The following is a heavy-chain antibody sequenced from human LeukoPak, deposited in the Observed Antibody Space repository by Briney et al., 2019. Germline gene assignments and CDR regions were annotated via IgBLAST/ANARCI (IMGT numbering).Heavy chain of an antibody. CDR1: GFTFSSYA. CDR3: ARKDAYSISWPFDY. V-gene: IGHV3-30*04. CDR2: ISNDGNNK. Sequence: PGRSLRLSCAASGFTFSSYAMHWVRQAPGKGLEWVAAISNDGNNKFYPDSVKGRFTISRDNSKNTLYLQMNGLRAEDTAVYYCARKDAYSISWPFDYWGQGTLVTVSS. D-gene: IGHD6-13*01. J-gene: IGHJ4*02.